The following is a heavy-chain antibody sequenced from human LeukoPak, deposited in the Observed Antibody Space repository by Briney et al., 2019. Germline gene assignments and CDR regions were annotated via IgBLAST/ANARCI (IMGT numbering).Heavy chain of an antibody. J-gene: IGHJ4*02. CDR2: INPNNGAT. CDR1: GYTFTYFY. Sequence: ASVKVSCKASGYTFTYFYIHWVGQAPGQGLEWVGWINPNNGATNYAQKFQGRVTMTRDTSISTIYMEVSRLRSDDTAVYFCARDGYGSGSFFSDYWGQGTLVTVSS. D-gene: IGHD3-10*01. V-gene: IGHV1-2*02. CDR3: ARDGYGSGSFFSDY.